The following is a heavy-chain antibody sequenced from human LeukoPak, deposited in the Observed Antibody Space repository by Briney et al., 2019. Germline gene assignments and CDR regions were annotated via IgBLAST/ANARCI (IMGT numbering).Heavy chain of an antibody. CDR1: GGSISSSLYY. CDR3: ARSVVTLYWYFDL. Sequence: PSETLSLTCTVSGGSISSSLYYGAWIRQPPGKGLEWIGSIHYSGNTYYNPSLKSRVTISVDTSKMQFSLKLNSVTTADTAVYYCARSVVTLYWYFDLWGRGTLVTVSS. V-gene: IGHV4-39*07. CDR2: IHYSGNT. D-gene: IGHD4-23*01. J-gene: IGHJ2*01.